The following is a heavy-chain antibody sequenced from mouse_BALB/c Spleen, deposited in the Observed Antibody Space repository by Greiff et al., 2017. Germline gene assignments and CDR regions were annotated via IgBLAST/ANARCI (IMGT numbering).Heavy chain of an antibody. CDR2: INSDGGST. J-gene: IGHJ4*01. Sequence: EVKLMESGGGLVQPGESLKLSCESNEYEFPSHDMSWVRKTPEKRLELVAAINSDGGSTYYPDTMERRFIISRDNTKKTLYLQMSSLRSEDTALYYCARGGVGPRAMDYWGQGTSVTVSS. CDR1: EYEFPSHD. D-gene: IGHD3-1*01. CDR3: ARGGVGPRAMDY. V-gene: IGHV5-2*01.